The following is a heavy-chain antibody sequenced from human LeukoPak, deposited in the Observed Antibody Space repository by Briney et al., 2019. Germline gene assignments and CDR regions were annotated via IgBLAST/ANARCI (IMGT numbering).Heavy chain of an antibody. CDR2: IIPILGIA. CDR1: GGTFSSYA. J-gene: IGHJ6*02. V-gene: IGHV1-69*04. CDR3: ARDEPLDV. Sequence: GSSVKVSCKASGGTFSSYAISWVRQAPGQGLEWMGRIIPILGIANYAQKFRGRVTITADKSTSTAYMELSSLRSEDTAVYYCARDEPLDVWGQGTTVTVSS.